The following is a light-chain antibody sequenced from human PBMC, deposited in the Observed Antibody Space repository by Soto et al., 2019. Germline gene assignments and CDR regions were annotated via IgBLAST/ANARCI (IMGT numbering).Light chain of an antibody. J-gene: IGLJ3*02. CDR2: GNS. CDR1: SSNIGAGYD. Sequence: QSVLTQPPSVSGAPGQRVTISCTGSSSNIGAGYDVHWYQQLPGTAPKLLIYGNSNRPSGVPDRFSGSKSGTSASLAITGLQAEDEADYYCAAWLDSLNGWVFGGGTKLTVL. V-gene: IGLV1-40*01. CDR3: AAWLDSLNGWV.